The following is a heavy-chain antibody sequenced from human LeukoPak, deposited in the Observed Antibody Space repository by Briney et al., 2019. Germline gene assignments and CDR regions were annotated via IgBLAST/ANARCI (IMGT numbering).Heavy chain of an antibody. J-gene: IGHJ4*02. CDR2: IIPIFGTA. D-gene: IGHD6-6*01. V-gene: IGHV1-69*05. CDR1: GGTFSSYA. CDR3: ARDVRSSSYGEFDY. Sequence: ASVKVSCKASGGTFSSYAISWVRQAPGQGLEWMGGIIPIFGTANYAQKFQGRVTITTGESTSTAYMELSSLRSEDTAVYYCARDVRSSSYGEFDYWGQGTLVTVSS.